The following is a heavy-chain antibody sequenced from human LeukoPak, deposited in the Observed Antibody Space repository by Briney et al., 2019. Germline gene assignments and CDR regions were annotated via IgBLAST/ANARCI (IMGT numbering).Heavy chain of an antibody. Sequence: PGGSLRLSCAASGFTFSSYSMNWVRQAPGKGLEWVSSISSSSSYIYYADSVKGRFTISRDNAKNSLYLQMNSLRAEDTAVYYCTRHVGARSGYFDSWGQGTLVTVSS. J-gene: IGHJ4*02. CDR2: ISSSSSYI. D-gene: IGHD1-26*01. CDR3: TRHVGARSGYFDS. CDR1: GFTFSSYS. V-gene: IGHV3-21*01.